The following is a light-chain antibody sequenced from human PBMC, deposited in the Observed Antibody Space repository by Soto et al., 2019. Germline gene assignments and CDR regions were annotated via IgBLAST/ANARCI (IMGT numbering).Light chain of an antibody. CDR2: TAS. CDR1: QGISSY. V-gene: IGKV1-39*01. J-gene: IGKJ5*01. Sequence: DIQMTQSPSYFSASXVDTVTITCRASQGISSYLNWYQQKPGTPPKLLIYTASNLQSGVPSRFAGSRSGTEFTLTITSLQPEDFATYFCQQTHNLITFGQGTRLEI. CDR3: QQTHNLIT.